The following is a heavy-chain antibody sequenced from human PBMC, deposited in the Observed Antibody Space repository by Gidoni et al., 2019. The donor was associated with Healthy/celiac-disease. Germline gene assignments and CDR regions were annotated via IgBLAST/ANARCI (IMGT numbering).Heavy chain of an antibody. J-gene: IGHJ4*02. V-gene: IGHV4-34*01. Sequence: QVKLQQGGAGRSKPSETLTRTCAVYGGSFSGYYWSWIRQPPWKGLEWIVEINHSGSTNYNPSLKRRVTLSVDTSRNQFSLKLSSVTAADTAVYYCASLAGVWGGRFDYWGQGTLVTVSS. D-gene: IGHD3-3*01. CDR2: INHSGST. CDR3: ASLAGVWGGRFDY. CDR1: GGSFSGYY.